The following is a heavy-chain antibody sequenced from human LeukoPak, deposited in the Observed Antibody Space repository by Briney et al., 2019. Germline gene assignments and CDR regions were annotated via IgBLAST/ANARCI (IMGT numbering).Heavy chain of an antibody. CDR3: ARAYPLASGSYLDDY. D-gene: IGHD3-10*01. V-gene: IGHV1-69*13. Sequence: ASVKVSCKASGGTFSSYAISWVRQAPGQGLEWMGGIIPIFGTANYAQKFQGRVTITADESTSTAYMELSSLRSEDTAVYYCARAYPLASGSYLDDYWGQGTPVIVSS. J-gene: IGHJ4*02. CDR1: GGTFSSYA. CDR2: IIPIFGTA.